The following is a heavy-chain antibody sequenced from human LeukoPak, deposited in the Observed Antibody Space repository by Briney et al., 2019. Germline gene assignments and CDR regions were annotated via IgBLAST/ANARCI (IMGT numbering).Heavy chain of an antibody. Sequence: ASVTLSCNASGYTFTSYGISWVRQAPGQGLEWMGWISAYNGNTNYAQKLQGRVTMTTDTSTSTAYMELRSLRSDDTAVYYCARDALRCSGGSCYVNWFDPWGQGTLVTVSS. J-gene: IGHJ5*02. CDR1: GYTFTSYG. CDR2: ISAYNGNT. CDR3: ARDALRCSGGSCYVNWFDP. V-gene: IGHV1-18*01. D-gene: IGHD2-15*01.